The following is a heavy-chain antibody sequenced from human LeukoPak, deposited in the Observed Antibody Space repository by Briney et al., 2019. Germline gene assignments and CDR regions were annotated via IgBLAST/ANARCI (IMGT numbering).Heavy chain of an antibody. D-gene: IGHD2-21*02. CDR1: GGSFSGYY. V-gene: IGHV4-34*01. CDR3: ARGSQVSVVVTARDWYFDL. J-gene: IGHJ2*01. Sequence: PSETLSLTCAVYGGSFSGYYWSWIRQPPGKGLEWIGEINHSGSTNYNPSLKSRVTISVDTSKSQFSLKLSSVTAADTAVYYCARGSQVSVVVTARDWYFDLWGRGTLVTVSS. CDR2: INHSGST.